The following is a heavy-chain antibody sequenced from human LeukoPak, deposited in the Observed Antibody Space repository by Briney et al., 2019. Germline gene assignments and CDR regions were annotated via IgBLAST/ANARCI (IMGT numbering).Heavy chain of an antibody. D-gene: IGHD3-22*01. V-gene: IGHV4-59*01. CDR2: IYYSGST. Sequence: SGTLSLTCTVSGGSISSYYWSWIRQPPGKGLEWIGCIYYSGSTSYNPSLKSRVTISVDTSNNQFSLKLSSVTAADTAVYYCARDTSGYRRGSFDYWGQGTLVTVSS. J-gene: IGHJ4*02. CDR3: ARDTSGYRRGSFDY. CDR1: GGSISSYY.